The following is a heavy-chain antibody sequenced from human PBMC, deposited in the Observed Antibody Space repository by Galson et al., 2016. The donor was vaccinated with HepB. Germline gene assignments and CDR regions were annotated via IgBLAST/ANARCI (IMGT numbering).Heavy chain of an antibody. V-gene: IGHV3-30*18. CDR3: AKRPRPHSATSPQWYYYSGMVV. CDR2: ISYDGINK. D-gene: IGHD6-19*01. CDR1: GFSFRGYA. J-gene: IGHJ6*04. Sequence: SLRLSCAASGFSFRGYAMHWVRQAPGKGLEWVAIISYDGINKDYADSVKGRFNISRDNSNNTLYPQMSSLRAEDTARYFCAKRPRPHSATSPQWYYYSGMVVWGGGTTVTVSS.